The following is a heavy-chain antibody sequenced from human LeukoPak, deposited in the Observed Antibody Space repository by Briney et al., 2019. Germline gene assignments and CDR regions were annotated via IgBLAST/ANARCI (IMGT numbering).Heavy chain of an antibody. Sequence: GGSLRLSCAASGLTFSSYAMNWVRQAPGKGLEWVANIHKAGSESYYVDSVKGRFAISRDNAKNSLYLQLSSLRVEDTAVYYCARVGAWELQRVFEYWGQGTLVTVSS. CDR2: IHKAGSES. J-gene: IGHJ4*02. CDR1: GLTFSSYA. CDR3: ARVGAWELQRVFEY. D-gene: IGHD1-26*01. V-gene: IGHV3-7*01.